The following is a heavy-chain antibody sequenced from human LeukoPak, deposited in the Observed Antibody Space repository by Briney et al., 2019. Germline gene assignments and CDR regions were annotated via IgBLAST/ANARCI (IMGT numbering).Heavy chain of an antibody. CDR3: ARQIAEYQLLRALYYYYYYMDV. J-gene: IGHJ6*03. CDR2: IGYSGST. V-gene: IGHV4-39*01. CDR1: GGSISSSSYY. D-gene: IGHD2-2*01. Sequence: SETLSLTCTVSGGSISSSSYYWGWIRQPPGKGLEWIGSIGYSGSTYYNPSLKSRVTISVDTSKNQFSLKLSSVTAADTAVYYCARQIAEYQLLRALYYYYYYMDVWGKGTTVTVCS.